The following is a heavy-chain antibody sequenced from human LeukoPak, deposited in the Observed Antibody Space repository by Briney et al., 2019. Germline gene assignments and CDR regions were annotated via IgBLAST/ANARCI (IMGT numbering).Heavy chain of an antibody. D-gene: IGHD5-24*01. J-gene: IGHJ6*03. Sequence: SETLSLTCTVSGGSISSYYWSWIRQPAGKGLEWIGRIYTSGSTNYNPSLKSRVTISVDKSKNQFSLKLSSVTAADTAVYYCARGHMAVTGYYYYYMDVRGKGTTVTVSS. CDR3: ARGHMAVTGYYYYYMDV. CDR2: IYTSGST. CDR1: GGSISSYY. V-gene: IGHV4-4*07.